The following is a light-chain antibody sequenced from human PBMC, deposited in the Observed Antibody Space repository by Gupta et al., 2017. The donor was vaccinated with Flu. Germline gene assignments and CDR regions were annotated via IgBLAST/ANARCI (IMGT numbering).Light chain of an antibody. J-gene: IGKJ1*01. CDR2: LVS. V-gene: IGKV2-30*01. Sequence: ISCRSSQSLVYSDGNTVLHWFQQRPGQSPRRLIYLVSHRDSGVPDRFSGSGSDTDFTLKISRVEAEDVGVYLCMQGAHWPWAFGQGTKVEIK. CDR1: QSLVYSDGNTV. CDR3: MQGAHWPWA.